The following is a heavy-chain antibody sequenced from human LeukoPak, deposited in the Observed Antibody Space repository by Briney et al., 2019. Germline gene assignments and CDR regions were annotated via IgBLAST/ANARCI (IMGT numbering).Heavy chain of an antibody. Sequence: PGGSLRLSCAASGFSFSSYAMHWVRQAPGKGLEWVAVISYDGSNKYYADSVKGRFTISRDNSKNTLYLQMNSLRAEDTAVYYCARDNNRAVAATGYFDYWGQGTLVTVSS. V-gene: IGHV3-30*04. CDR3: ARDNNRAVAATGYFDY. CDR1: GFSFSSYA. CDR2: ISYDGSNK. D-gene: IGHD6-19*01. J-gene: IGHJ4*02.